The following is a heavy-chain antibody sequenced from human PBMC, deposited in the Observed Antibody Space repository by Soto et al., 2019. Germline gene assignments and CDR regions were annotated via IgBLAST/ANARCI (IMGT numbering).Heavy chain of an antibody. CDR3: ARESHDILTGPPWVWYFDL. Sequence: QVQLQQWGAGPLRPLETLSLTCGVSGGSFSGYYWAWIRQSPGKGLEWIGEINDRGSINYNPSLKSRVSISGDPLKKHYSLNLRSVTAADTAVYYCARESHDILTGPPWVWYFDLWGRGTLVTVSS. V-gene: IGHV4-34*01. J-gene: IGHJ2*01. CDR1: GGSFSGYY. D-gene: IGHD3-9*01. CDR2: INDRGSI.